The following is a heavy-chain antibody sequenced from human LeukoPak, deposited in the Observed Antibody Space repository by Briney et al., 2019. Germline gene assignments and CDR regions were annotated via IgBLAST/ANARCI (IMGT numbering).Heavy chain of an antibody. CDR2: ISYDGSNK. V-gene: IGHV3-30-3*01. CDR1: GFTFSSYA. Sequence: PGRSLRLSCAASGFTFSSYAMHWDRQAPGKGLEWVAVISYDGSNKYYADSAKGRFTISRDNSKNTLYLQMNSLRAEDTAVYYCARGKGCYDPIDAFDIWGQGTMVTVSS. J-gene: IGHJ3*02. D-gene: IGHD5-12*01. CDR3: ARGKGCYDPIDAFDI.